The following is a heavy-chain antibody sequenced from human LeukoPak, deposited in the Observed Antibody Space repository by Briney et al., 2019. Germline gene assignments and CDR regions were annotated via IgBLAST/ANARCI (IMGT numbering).Heavy chain of an antibody. CDR1: GYTFTGYY. CDR3: ARDQMSDYGDCSFDY. CDR2: INPNSGGT. D-gene: IGHD4-17*01. V-gene: IGHV1-2*04. Sequence: ASVKVSCKASGYTFTGYYMHWVRQDPGQGLEWMGWINPNSGGTNYAQKFQGWVTMTRDTSISTAYMELSRLRSDDTAVYYCARDQMSDYGDCSFDYWGQGTLVTVSS. J-gene: IGHJ4*02.